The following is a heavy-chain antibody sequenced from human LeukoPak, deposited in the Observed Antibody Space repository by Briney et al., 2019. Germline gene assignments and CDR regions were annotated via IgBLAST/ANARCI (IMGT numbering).Heavy chain of an antibody. CDR2: ISSSSSTI. V-gene: IGHV3-48*01. CDR1: GFTFSSYS. CDR3: ARDLDSYGSY. Sequence: GGSLRLSCAASGFTFSSYSMNWVRQAPGEGLEWVSYISSSSSTIYYADSVKGRFTISRDNSKNTLYLQMNSLRAEDTAVYYCARDLDSYGSYWGQGTLVTVSS. D-gene: IGHD5-18*01. J-gene: IGHJ4*02.